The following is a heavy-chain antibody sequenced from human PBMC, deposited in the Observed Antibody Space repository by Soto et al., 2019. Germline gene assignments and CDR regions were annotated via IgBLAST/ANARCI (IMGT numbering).Heavy chain of an antibody. CDR3: ARGQRFSDWFDP. Sequence: PSETLSLTCTVSCGSMSSYYWTWIRQPAGKGLEWIGRVYSSGGTHYNPSLKSRVTISLDTSKNQFSLRLLSVTDADTAVYYCARGQRFSDWFDPWGQGILVTVSS. V-gene: IGHV4-4*07. J-gene: IGHJ5*02. D-gene: IGHD3-3*01. CDR2: VYSSGGT. CDR1: CGSMSSYY.